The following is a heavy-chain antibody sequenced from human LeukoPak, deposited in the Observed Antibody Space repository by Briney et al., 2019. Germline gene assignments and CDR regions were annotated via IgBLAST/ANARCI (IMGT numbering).Heavy chain of an antibody. Sequence: GGSLRLSCAASGFTFSSYAMSWVRQAPGKGLEWVSAISGSGGSTYYADSVKGRFTISRDNSKSTLYLQMNSLRAEDTAVYYCAKHHYDFWSGSINWGQGTLVTVSS. CDR2: ISGSGGST. V-gene: IGHV3-23*01. CDR3: AKHHYDFWSGSIN. D-gene: IGHD3-3*01. J-gene: IGHJ4*02. CDR1: GFTFSSYA.